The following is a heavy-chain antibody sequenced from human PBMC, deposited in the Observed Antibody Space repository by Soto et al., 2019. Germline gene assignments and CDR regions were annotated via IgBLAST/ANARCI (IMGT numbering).Heavy chain of an antibody. D-gene: IGHD1-26*01. V-gene: IGHV3-30-3*01. CDR1: GFTFSANA. CDR2: IAYDGTIK. CDR3: ARDKIKGAPDYLDS. J-gene: IGHJ4*02. Sequence: QEQLVESGGDVVQPGRSLTLSWAAAGFTFSANAMHWVRQSPGKGLEWVAVIAYDGTIKIYRDSVKGRFTISRDDSKSTLYLQMNSLRPEDTAVYYCARDKIKGAPDYLDSWGQGTLVTVSS.